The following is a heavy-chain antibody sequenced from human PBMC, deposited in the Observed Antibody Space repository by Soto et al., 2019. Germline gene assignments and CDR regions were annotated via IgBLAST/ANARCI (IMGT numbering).Heavy chain of an antibody. Sequence: SQTLSLTCAISGDSVSSNSAAWNWIRQSPSRGLEWLGRTYYRSKWYNDYAVSVKSRITINPDTSKNQFSLQLNSVTPEDTAVYYCARDNLDSSGWYDWHHHYRLAVWGQGTTVTVSS. V-gene: IGHV6-1*01. J-gene: IGHJ6*02. CDR3: ARDNLDSSGWYDWHHHYRLAV. D-gene: IGHD6-19*01. CDR1: GDSVSSNSAA. CDR2: TYYRSKWYN.